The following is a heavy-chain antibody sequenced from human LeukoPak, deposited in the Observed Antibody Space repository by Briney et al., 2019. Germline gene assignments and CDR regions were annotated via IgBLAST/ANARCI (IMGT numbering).Heavy chain of an antibody. D-gene: IGHD2-15*01. V-gene: IGHV4-4*07. Sequence: SETLSLTCTVSGGSISNYYGSWVRQPAGKGLEWIGRIYSTGRSDYNPSLKSRITMSVDTSKNQFSLKLSSVTAADTAVYYCARGVVADDWGQGTLVTVSS. CDR2: IYSTGRS. CDR1: GGSISNYY. CDR3: ARGVVADD. J-gene: IGHJ4*02.